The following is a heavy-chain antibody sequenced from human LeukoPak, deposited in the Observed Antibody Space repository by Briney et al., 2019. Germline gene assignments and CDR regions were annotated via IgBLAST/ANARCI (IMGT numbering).Heavy chain of an antibody. V-gene: IGHV4-34*01. D-gene: IGHD3-22*01. CDR2: VNYSGRT. CDR3: PRAGDTSGYADY. J-gene: IGHJ4*02. Sequence: SETLSLTCAVYGGSFSGYYWSWIRQPPGKGLEWIGEVNYSGRTNYNPSLKSRVTISVDTSKNQFSLKLSSVTAADTAVYYCPRAGDTSGYADYWGQGTLVTVSS. CDR1: GGSFSGYY.